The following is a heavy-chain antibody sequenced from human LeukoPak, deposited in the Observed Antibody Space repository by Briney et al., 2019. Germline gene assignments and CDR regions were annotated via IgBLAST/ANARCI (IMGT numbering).Heavy chain of an antibody. CDR3: AREPPIAVDANDY. CDR2: ISYDVSNK. D-gene: IGHD6-19*01. Sequence: GGSLRLSCAASGFTFSSYAMHWVRQAPGKGLEWVAVISYDVSNKYYADSVKGRFTISRDNSKNTLYLQMNSLRAEDTAVYYCAREPPIAVDANDYWGQGTLVTVSS. V-gene: IGHV3-30-3*01. J-gene: IGHJ4*02. CDR1: GFTFSSYA.